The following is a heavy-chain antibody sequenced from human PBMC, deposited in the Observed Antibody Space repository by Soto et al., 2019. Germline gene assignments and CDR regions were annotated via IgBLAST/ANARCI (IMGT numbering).Heavy chain of an antibody. V-gene: IGHV3-72*01. Sequence: EMQLVESGGRLVQPGGSLRLSCAASGFIFSDQYMDWVRQAPGKGLEWVGRTRNKARSYTTEYAASVKGRFTISRDYSKNSLYLQMNSLKTEDTAVYYCARDLGGAPYVDLWGRGTLVTVSS. CDR2: TRNKARSYTT. D-gene: IGHD3-16*01. J-gene: IGHJ2*01. CDR1: GFIFSDQY. CDR3: ARDLGGAPYVDL.